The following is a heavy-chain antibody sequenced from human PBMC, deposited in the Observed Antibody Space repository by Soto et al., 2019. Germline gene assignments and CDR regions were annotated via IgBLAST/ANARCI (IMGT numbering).Heavy chain of an antibody. CDR3: ARESYDILTGPPWVWYFDL. V-gene: IGHV4-34*01. CDR2: INDRGSI. D-gene: IGHD3-9*01. CDR1: GGSFSGYF. J-gene: IGHJ2*01. Sequence: QVQLQQWGAGPLRPLETLSLTCGVSGGSFSGYFWAWIRQSPGKGLEWIGEINDRGSINYNQSLKSRVSISVYTSKNHYSLNLRSVTAADTAVYYCARESYDILTGPPWVWYFDLWGRGTLVTVSS.